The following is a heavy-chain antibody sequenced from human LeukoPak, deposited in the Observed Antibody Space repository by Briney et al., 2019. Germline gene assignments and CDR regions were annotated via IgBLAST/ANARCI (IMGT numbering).Heavy chain of an antibody. CDR2: INPNSGGT. CDR3: ARNGHSSSWGGIYYYMDV. J-gene: IGHJ6*03. D-gene: IGHD6-13*01. V-gene: IGHV1-2*02. Sequence: ASVKVSCKASEYTFTGYYLHWVRQAPGQGLEWMGWINPNSGGTNYAQNFQGRVTMTRYTSISTAYMELSRLRSDDTAIYYCARNGHSSSWGGIYYYMDVWGRGTTVTISS. CDR1: EYTFTGYY.